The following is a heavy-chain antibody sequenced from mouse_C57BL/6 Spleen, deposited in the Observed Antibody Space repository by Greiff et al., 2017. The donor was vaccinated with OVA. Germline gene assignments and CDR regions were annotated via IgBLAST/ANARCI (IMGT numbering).Heavy chain of an antibody. V-gene: IGHV7-3*01. CDR3: ARSILYDYLFAY. CDR1: GFTFTDYY. D-gene: IGHD2-4*01. Sequence: DVQLVESGGGLVQPGGSLSLSCAASGFTFTDYYMSWVRQPPGKALEWLGFIRNKANGYTTEYSASVKGRFTISRDNSQSILYLQMNALRAEDSATYYCARSILYDYLFAYWGQGTLVTVSA. CDR2: IRNKANGYTT. J-gene: IGHJ3*01.